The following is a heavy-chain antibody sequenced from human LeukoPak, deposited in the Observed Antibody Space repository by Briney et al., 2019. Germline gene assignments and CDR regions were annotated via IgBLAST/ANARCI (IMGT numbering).Heavy chain of an antibody. J-gene: IGHJ4*02. V-gene: IGHV4-59*01. CDR2: IYYSGSN. CDR3: ARRRDYFDY. CDR1: GGSISSYY. Sequence: SETLSLTCTVSGGSISSYYWSWIRQPPGKGLEWIGYIYYSGSNNYNPSLKSRVTTSVDTSKNLFSLKLSSVTAADTAVYYCARRRDYFDYWGQGTLVTVSS.